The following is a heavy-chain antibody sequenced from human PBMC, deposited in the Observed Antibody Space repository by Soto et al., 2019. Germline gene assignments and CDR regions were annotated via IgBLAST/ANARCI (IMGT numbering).Heavy chain of an antibody. CDR2: ISAYNGNT. CDR1: GYTFTSYG. CDR3: ARESFEAVAGPGFDP. V-gene: IGHV1-18*01. Sequence: ASVRVSCKASGYTFTSYGISWVRQAPGQGLEWMGWISAYNGNTNYAQKLQGRVTMTTDTSTSTAYMELRSLRSDDTAVYYCARESFEAVAGPGFDPWGQGTLVTVSS. J-gene: IGHJ5*02. D-gene: IGHD6-19*01.